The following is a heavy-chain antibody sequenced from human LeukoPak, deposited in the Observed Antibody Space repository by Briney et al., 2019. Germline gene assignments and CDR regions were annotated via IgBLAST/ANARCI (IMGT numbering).Heavy chain of an antibody. V-gene: IGHV1-46*01. D-gene: IGHD5-24*01. J-gene: IGHJ5*02. CDR2: INPSGGST. Sequence: GGSLRLSCAASGFTFSSHWMSWVRQAPGQGLEWMGIINPSGGSTSYAQKFQGRVTMTRDTSTSTVYMELSSLRSEDTAVYYCARDEVEMATTPWGQGTLVTVSS. CDR3: ARDEVEMATTP. CDR1: GFTFSSHW.